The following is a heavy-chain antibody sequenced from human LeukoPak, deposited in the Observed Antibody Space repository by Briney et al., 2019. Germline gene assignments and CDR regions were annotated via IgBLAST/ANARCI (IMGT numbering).Heavy chain of an antibody. D-gene: IGHD3-22*01. Sequence: SETLSLTCTVSGGSISSYYWSWIRQPPGKGLEWIGYIYYSGSTNYNPSLKSRVTISVDTSKNQFSLKLSSVTAADTAVYYCARDRYDSSDYYPFDYWGQGTLVTVSS. CDR1: GGSISSYY. V-gene: IGHV4-59*12. CDR3: ARDRYDSSDYYPFDY. J-gene: IGHJ4*02. CDR2: IYYSGST.